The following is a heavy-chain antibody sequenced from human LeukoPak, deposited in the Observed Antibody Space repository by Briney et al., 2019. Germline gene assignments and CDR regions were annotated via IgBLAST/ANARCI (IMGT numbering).Heavy chain of an antibody. CDR1: GYTFTSYA. J-gene: IGHJ1*01. V-gene: IGHV1-3*01. CDR2: XXXXNGNT. D-gene: IGHD6-13*01. CDR3: ARSSVMAAAGTGRNQYFQH. Sequence: GASVKVSCKASGYTFTSYAMHWVRQAPGQRLEXXXXXXXXNGNTKYSQKFQGRVTITRDTSASTAYMELGSLRSEDTAVYYCARSSVMAAAGTGRNQYFQHWGQGTLVTVSS.